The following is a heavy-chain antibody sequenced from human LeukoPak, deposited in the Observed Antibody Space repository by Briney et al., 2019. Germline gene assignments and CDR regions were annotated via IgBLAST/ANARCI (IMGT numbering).Heavy chain of an antibody. CDR1: GGSISSYY. Sequence: SETLSLTCTVSGGSISSYYWSWIRLPPGKGLEWIGYIYYSGSTNYNPSLKSRVTISVDTSKNQFSLKLSSVTTADTAVYYCARDLSPYYYYGMDVWGQGTTVTVYS. CDR3: ARDLSPYYYYGMDV. V-gene: IGHV4-59*01. CDR2: IYYSGST. J-gene: IGHJ6*02.